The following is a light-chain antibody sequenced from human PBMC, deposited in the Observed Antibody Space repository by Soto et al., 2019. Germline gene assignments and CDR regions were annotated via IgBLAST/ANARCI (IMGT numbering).Light chain of an antibody. V-gene: IGKV1-39*01. CDR3: QQRFNTPLS. J-gene: IGKJ4*01. Sequence: DIQMTQSPSSLSASVGDRVTVSCRACQNIGTYLNWYQQKSGKAPEVLISDASSLQGGVPSRFSGSGSGTEFTLTISSLQPEDAATYYCQQRFNTPLSFGGGTKVEI. CDR1: QNIGTY. CDR2: DAS.